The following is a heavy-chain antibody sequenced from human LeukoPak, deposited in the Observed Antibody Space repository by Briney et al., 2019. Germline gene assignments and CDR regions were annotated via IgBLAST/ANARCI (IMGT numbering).Heavy chain of an antibody. CDR3: ARDRHNSGWSDY. CDR2: ISSGSSFI. V-gene: IGHV3-21*01. J-gene: IGHJ4*02. CDR1: GFTFSNAW. Sequence: GETLRLSCAASGFTFSNAWMSWVRQAPGKGLEWVSSISSGSSFIYYADSVEGRFTISRDNARNSLYLQMNSLRVEDTAVYYCARDRHNSGWSDYWGQGTLVTVSS. D-gene: IGHD6-19*01.